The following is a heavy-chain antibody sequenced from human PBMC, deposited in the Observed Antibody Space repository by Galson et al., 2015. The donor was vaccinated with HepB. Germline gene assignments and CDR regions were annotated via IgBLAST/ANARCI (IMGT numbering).Heavy chain of an antibody. CDR1: GYTFTSYW. Sequence: QSGAEVKKPGESLKISWTGAGYTFTSYWIGWVRQMPGKGLEWMGIIYPGDSDTRYSPSFQGQVTISADKSISTAYLQWSSLKASDTAMYYCARLFGGDYGAGYFDYWGQGTLVTVSS. CDR3: ARLFGGDYGAGYFDY. CDR2: IYPGDSDT. J-gene: IGHJ4*02. D-gene: IGHD4-17*01. V-gene: IGHV5-51*01.